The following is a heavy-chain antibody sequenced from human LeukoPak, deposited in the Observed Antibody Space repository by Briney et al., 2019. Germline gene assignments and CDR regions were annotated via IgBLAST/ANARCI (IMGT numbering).Heavy chain of an antibody. J-gene: IGHJ4*02. CDR3: ARRYFDY. V-gene: IGHV3-7*03. Sequence: GGSLRLSCAASGFTFSDYWMQWVRQAPGKGLEWVANIRQDGNEKYYVDSVRGRFTISRDNAKNSLYLQMNSLRAEDTAIYYCARRYFDYWGQGTPVTVSS. CDR2: IRQDGNEK. CDR1: GFTFSDYW.